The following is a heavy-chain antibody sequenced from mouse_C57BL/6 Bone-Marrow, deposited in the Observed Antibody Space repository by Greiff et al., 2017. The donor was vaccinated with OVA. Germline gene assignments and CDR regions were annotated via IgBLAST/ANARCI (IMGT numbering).Heavy chain of an antibody. CDR1: GYSITSGYY. CDR3: ARHGSSYWYFDV. V-gene: IGHV3-6*01. CDR2: ISYDGSN. J-gene: IGHJ1*03. Sequence: DVKLVESGPGLVKPSQSLSLTCSVTGYSITSGYYWNWIRQFPGNKLEWMGYISYDGSNNYNPSLKNRISITRDTSKNQFFLKLNSVTTEDTATYYCARHGSSYWYFDVWGTGTTVTVSS. D-gene: IGHD1-1*01.